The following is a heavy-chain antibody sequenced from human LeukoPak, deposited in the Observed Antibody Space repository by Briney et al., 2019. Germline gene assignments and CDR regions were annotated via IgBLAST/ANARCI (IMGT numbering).Heavy chain of an antibody. Sequence: GGSLRLSCATSGFTFSSYAMSWVRQAPGKGLEWVGRIKSKTDGGTTDYAAPVKGRFTISRDDSKNTLYLQMNSLKTEDTAVYYCTEDLYYFWGQGTLVTVSS. CDR3: TEDLYYF. CDR2: IKSKTDGGTT. V-gene: IGHV3-15*01. J-gene: IGHJ4*02. CDR1: GFTFSSYA. D-gene: IGHD3-10*01.